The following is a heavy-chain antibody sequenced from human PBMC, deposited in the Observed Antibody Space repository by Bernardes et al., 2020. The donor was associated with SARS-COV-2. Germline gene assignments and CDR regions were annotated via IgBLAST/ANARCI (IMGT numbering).Heavy chain of an antibody. CDR2: IGSAGDP. CDR1: GFNLSPYD. CDR3: ARSEFGEDGMDV. D-gene: IGHD3-3*01. Sequence: GSLRLSCVTSGFNLSPYDMHWVRHVAGKGLEWVSGIGSAGDPYCPGSVKGRFTISREDAKNSLYLEMSSLRVEDTGVYYCARSEFGEDGMDVWGQGTTVTVSS. V-gene: IGHV3-13*05. J-gene: IGHJ6*02.